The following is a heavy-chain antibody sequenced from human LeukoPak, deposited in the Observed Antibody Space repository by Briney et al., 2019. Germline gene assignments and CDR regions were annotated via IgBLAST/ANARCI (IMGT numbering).Heavy chain of an antibody. D-gene: IGHD6-19*01. Sequence: GGSLRLSCAASGFTFSSYWMSWVRQAPGKGLEWVAKIKQDGSGKYYVDSVKGRFTISRDNARNSLYLEMDSLKAEDTAVYYCARDATPQYSTGWVFFDLWGQGALVTVSS. CDR2: IKQDGSGK. J-gene: IGHJ4*02. CDR3: ARDATPQYSTGWVFFDL. V-gene: IGHV3-7*01. CDR1: GFTFSSYW.